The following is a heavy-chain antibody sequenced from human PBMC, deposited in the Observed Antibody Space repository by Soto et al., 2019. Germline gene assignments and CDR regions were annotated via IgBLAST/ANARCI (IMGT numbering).Heavy chain of an antibody. CDR2: ISSSSSYI. D-gene: IGHD3-10*01. CDR1: GFTFSSYS. J-gene: IGHJ4*02. V-gene: IGHV3-21*01. CDR3: ARDSLLLWFGELLGDYFDY. Sequence: LSLTCAASGFTFSSYSMNWVRQAPGKGLEWVSSISSSSSYIYYADSVKGRFTISRDNAKNSLYLQMNSLRAEDTAVYYCARDSLLLWFGELLGDYFDYWGQGTLVTVSS.